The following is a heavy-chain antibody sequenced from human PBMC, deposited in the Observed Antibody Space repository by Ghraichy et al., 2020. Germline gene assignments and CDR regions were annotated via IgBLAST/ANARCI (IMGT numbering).Heavy chain of an antibody. CDR1: GGTFSSYT. J-gene: IGHJ4*02. D-gene: IGHD6-19*01. CDR3: ARVYTGYSSGWYDY. V-gene: IGHV1-69*02. CDR2: IIPILGIA. Sequence: SVKVSCKASGGTFSSYTISWVRQAPGQGLEWMGRIIPILGIANYAQKFQGRVTITADKSTSTAYMELSSLRSEDTAVYYCARVYTGYSSGWYDYWGQGTLVTVSS.